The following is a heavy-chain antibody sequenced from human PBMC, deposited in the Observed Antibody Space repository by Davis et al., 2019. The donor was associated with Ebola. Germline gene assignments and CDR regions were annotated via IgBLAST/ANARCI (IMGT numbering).Heavy chain of an antibody. CDR1: GFTFCSYS. J-gene: IGHJ6*02. CDR2: TKQDGSEK. D-gene: IGHD3-22*01. CDR3: ASNVYDSSGYYYVRPYYGMDV. Sequence: GSLKISCAASGFTFCSYSMHWVRPAPGKGLEWVANTKQDGSEKYYVDSVKGRFTISRANAKNSLYLQMNSLRAEDTAVYYCASNVYDSSGYYYVRPYYGMDVWGQGTTVTVSS. V-gene: IGHV3-7*01.